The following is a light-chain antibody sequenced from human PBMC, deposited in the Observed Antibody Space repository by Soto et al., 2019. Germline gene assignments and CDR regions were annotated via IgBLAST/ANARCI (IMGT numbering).Light chain of an antibody. CDR1: SSDVGSYKL. Sequence: QSALTQPASVSGSPGQSITISCTGTSSDVGSYKLVSWYQQHPGEAPQLMIYDGTERPSGVSNRFSGSKSGNTASLTISGLQAEAEADYYFCSYAASSTSVVFGGGTKLTVL. V-gene: IGLV2-23*01. J-gene: IGLJ2*01. CDR2: DGT. CDR3: CSYAASSTSVV.